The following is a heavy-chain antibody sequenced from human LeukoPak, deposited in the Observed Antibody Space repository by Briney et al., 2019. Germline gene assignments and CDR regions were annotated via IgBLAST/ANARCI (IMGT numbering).Heavy chain of an antibody. CDR3: ARGPPIRIAVAGGLHFDY. Sequence: ASVKVSCKASGYTFTSYDINWVRQATGQGLEWMGWMNPNSGNTGYAQKFQGRVTMTRNTSISTAYMELSSLRSEDTAVYYCARGPPIRIAVAGGLHFDYWGQGTLVTVSS. V-gene: IGHV1-8*01. J-gene: IGHJ4*02. D-gene: IGHD6-19*01. CDR1: GYTFTSYD. CDR2: MNPNSGNT.